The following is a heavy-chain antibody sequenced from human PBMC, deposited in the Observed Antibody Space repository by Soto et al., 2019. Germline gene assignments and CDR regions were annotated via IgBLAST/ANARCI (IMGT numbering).Heavy chain of an antibody. V-gene: IGHV3-23*01. Sequence: EVQLLESGGGLVQPGGSLRLSCAASGFTFSIYGMTWVRQAPGKGLEWVSSISGSGGSTYYADSVKGRFTISRDSSRNTVYLQMNSLRAEDTALYYCAKGAHYHGSGSYFPLDYWGQGTLVTVSS. CDR3: AKGAHYHGSGSYFPLDY. CDR2: ISGSGGST. CDR1: GFTFSIYG. J-gene: IGHJ4*02. D-gene: IGHD3-10*01.